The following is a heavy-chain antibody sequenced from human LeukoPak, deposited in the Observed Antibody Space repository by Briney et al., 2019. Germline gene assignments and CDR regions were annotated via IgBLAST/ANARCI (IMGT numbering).Heavy chain of an antibody. V-gene: IGHV1-46*01. CDR2: INPSGGST. Sequence: ASVKVSCKASGYTFTSYYMHWVRQAPGQGLEWMGIINPSGGSTSYAQKFQGRVTMTTDTSTSTAYMELRSLRSDDTAVYYCARDRGPNWFDPWGQGTLVTVSS. J-gene: IGHJ5*02. CDR1: GYTFTSYY. D-gene: IGHD3-10*01. CDR3: ARDRGPNWFDP.